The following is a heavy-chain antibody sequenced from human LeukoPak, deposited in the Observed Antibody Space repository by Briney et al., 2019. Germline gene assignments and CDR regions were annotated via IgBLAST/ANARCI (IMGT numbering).Heavy chain of an antibody. V-gene: IGHV3-64*01. CDR1: GFTFSSYA. CDR2: ISSNGGST. D-gene: IGHD3-10*01. Sequence: PGGSLRLSCAASGFTFSSYAMHWVRQAPGKGLEYVSAISSNGGSTYYANSVKGRFTISRDNSKNTLYLQIGSLRDEDMAVYYCARDQSPMGHYYYYYMDVWCKGTTVTVSS. CDR3: ARDQSPMGHYYYYYMDV. J-gene: IGHJ6*03.